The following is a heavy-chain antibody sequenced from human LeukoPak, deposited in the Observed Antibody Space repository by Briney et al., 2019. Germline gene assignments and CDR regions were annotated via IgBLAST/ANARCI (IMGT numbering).Heavy chain of an antibody. CDR2: INPNGGGT. CDR3: ARDPSYSSGWYRAIGN. Sequence: ASVKVSCKASGYTFTGYYMHWVRQAPGQGLEWMGWINPNGGGTNYAQKFQGRVTMTRDTSISTAYMELSRLRSDDTAVYYCARDPSYSSGWYRAIGNWGQGTLVTVSS. D-gene: IGHD6-19*01. J-gene: IGHJ4*02. CDR1: GYTFTGYY. V-gene: IGHV1-2*02.